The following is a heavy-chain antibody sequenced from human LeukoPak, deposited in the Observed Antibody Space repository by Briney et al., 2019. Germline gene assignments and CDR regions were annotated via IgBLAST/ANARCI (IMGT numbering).Heavy chain of an antibody. CDR3: ARVTKLAKTYYYGSGSYYSRGFFDY. D-gene: IGHD3-10*01. Sequence: SETLSLTCAVYGGSFSGYYWSWIRQPPGKGLEWIGEINHSGSTNYNPSLKSRVTISVDTSKNRFSLKLSSVTAADTAVYYCARVTKLAKTYYYGSGSYYSRGFFDYWGQGTLVTVSS. CDR1: GGSFSGYY. V-gene: IGHV4-34*01. J-gene: IGHJ4*02. CDR2: INHSGST.